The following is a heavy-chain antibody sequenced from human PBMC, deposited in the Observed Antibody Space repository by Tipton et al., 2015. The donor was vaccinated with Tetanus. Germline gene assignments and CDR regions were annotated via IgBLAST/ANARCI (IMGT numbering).Heavy chain of an antibody. V-gene: IGHV1-18*01. CDR3: ARVRGLGPHGYFEH. Sequence: QLVQSGAEVKKPGASVKVSCKASGYTFTHYGVNWVRQAPGQGLEWMGWISPFNENVNYAEKFQGRLTMTTDSSTATVYMDLRSLGSVATGVYYWARVRGLGPHGYFEHWGQGPLVTVSS. D-gene: IGHD3/OR15-3a*01. CDR2: ISPFNENV. J-gene: IGHJ5*02. CDR1: GYTFTHYG.